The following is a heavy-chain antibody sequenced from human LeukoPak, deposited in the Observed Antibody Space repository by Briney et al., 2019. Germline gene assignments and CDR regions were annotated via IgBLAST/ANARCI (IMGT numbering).Heavy chain of an antibody. V-gene: IGHV5-51*01. D-gene: IGHD3-22*01. CDR2: IYPGDSDT. J-gene: IGHJ3*02. CDR1: GYGFTGYW. CDR3: ARGYLAAFDAFDI. Sequence: GESLKISGKGSGYGFTGYWMGWVRQMPGKGLGWMGIIYPGDSDTRYSPSFQGQVTISADKSISTAYLQWSSLKASDTAMYYCARGYLAAFDAFDIWGQGTMVTVSS.